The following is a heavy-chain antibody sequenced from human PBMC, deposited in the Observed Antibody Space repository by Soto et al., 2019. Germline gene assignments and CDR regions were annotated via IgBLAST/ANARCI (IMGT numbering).Heavy chain of an antibody. CDR1: GYIFTNHY. V-gene: IGHV1-46*01. CDR3: ARADYYDRSGFYYDC. Sequence: QVQLVQSGAEVKKTGASVKVSCKASGYIFTNHYIHWVRQAPGQGLEWMGIINPSGGSTNYLQKFQGRITITRDTSTSTVYMELSSLRSEDTAVYFCARADYYDRSGFYYDCWGQGSLVTVSS. J-gene: IGHJ4*02. CDR2: INPSGGST. D-gene: IGHD3-22*01.